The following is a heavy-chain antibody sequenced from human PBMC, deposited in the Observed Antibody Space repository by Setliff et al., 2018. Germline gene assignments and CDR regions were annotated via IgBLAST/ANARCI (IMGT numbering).Heavy chain of an antibody. CDR2: IYPGDSDT. Sequence: GESLKTSCQGSGYTFSNYWIGWVRQMPGKGLEWIGVIYPGDSDTRYSPSFKGQVTISADKSISTAYLQWSSLEASDTAMYYCARLTPMADFDYWGQGTLVTVSS. CDR1: GYTFSNYW. CDR3: ARLTPMADFDY. J-gene: IGHJ4*02. D-gene: IGHD5-18*01. V-gene: IGHV5-51*01.